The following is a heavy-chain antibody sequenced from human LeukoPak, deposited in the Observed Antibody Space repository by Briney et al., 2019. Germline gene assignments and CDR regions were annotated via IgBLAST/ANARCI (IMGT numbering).Heavy chain of an antibody. J-gene: IGHJ4*02. D-gene: IGHD6-13*01. CDR1: GFTFSSYW. CDR2: IKQDGSEK. Sequence: GGSLRLSCAASGFTFSSYWMSWVRQAPGNGLEWVANIKQDGSEKYYVDSVKGRFTISRDNAKNSLYLQMNSLRAEDTAVYYCASRYSSSWYPGGFDYWGQGTLVTVSS. CDR3: ASRYSSSWYPGGFDY. V-gene: IGHV3-7*01.